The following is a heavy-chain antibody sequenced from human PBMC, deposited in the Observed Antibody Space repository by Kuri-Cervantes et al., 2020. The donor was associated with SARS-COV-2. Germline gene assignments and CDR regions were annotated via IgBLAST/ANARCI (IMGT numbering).Heavy chain of an antibody. V-gene: IGHV3-30*18. D-gene: IGHD2-15*01. J-gene: IGHJ4*02. Sequence: GESLKISCAASGLNFGRFGMHWVRQAPGKGLEWVAVISYDGSKKDYADSVKGRFTVSRDNSKNTLYLQMNSLRTEDTAVYYCAKDQHGIVVVVAAIEYWGQGTLVTVSS. CDR1: GLNFGRFG. CDR3: AKDQHGIVVVVAAIEY. CDR2: ISYDGSKK.